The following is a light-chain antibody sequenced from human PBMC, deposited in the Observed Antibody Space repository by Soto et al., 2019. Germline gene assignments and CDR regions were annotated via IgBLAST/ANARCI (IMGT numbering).Light chain of an antibody. CDR2: AAS. J-gene: IGKJ1*01. CDR1: QNIRTY. Sequence: DIQMTQSPSSLSASVGGIVTITCRASQNIRTYVNWYQQKPGKAPKLLISAASSLQSGVPSRFSGSGSGTNFICTISGLQPEDFATYYCQLSDSSLTFGQGTKVESK. V-gene: IGKV1-39*01. CDR3: QLSDSSLT.